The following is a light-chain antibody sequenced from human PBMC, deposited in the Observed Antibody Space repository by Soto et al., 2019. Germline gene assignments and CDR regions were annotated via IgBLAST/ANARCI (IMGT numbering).Light chain of an antibody. Sequence: QAVVTQPPSASGTPGQRVTISCSGSSSNIGSHVVYWYQQLAGTAPKLLMYNNNQRPSGVPDRFSGSKSGTSASLAISGLQSEDEADYYCAVWDDSLDGWVFGGGPKLTVL. J-gene: IGLJ3*02. V-gene: IGLV1-44*01. CDR1: SSNIGSHV. CDR3: AVWDDSLDGWV. CDR2: NNN.